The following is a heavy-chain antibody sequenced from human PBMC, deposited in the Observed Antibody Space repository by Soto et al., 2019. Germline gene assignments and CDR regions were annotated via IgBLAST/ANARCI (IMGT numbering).Heavy chain of an antibody. J-gene: IGHJ6*02. V-gene: IGHV4-31*03. CDR2: IYYSGST. CDR3: ARQPLVVPAATAYYYYYGLDV. Sequence: QVQLQESGPGLVKPSQTLSLTCTVSGGSISSGGYYWSWIRQHPGKGLEWIGYIYYSGSTYYNPSLKSRVTISVDTSKNQYSLKLSSVTAADTAVYYCARQPLVVPAATAYYYYYGLDVWRQGTTVTVSS. D-gene: IGHD2-2*01. CDR1: GGSISSGGYY.